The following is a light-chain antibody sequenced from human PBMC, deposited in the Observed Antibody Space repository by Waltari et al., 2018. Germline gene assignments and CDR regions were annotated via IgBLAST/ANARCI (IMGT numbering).Light chain of an antibody. CDR1: NSAVGTYNY. CDR3: TSYGGVNVLGVL. J-gene: IGLJ2*01. CDR2: GVT. V-gene: IGLV2-8*01. Sequence: QSALTQPPSASGSPGQSVTISCAGTNSAVGTYNYVSWYQHHPGKAPKLLIYGVTERLPGVPDRFSGSKSGTTASLTVSGLQADDEADYYCTSYGGVNVLGVLFGGGTKLTVL.